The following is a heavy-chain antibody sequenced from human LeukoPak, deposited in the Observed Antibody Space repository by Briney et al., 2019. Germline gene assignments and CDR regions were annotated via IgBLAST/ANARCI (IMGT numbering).Heavy chain of an antibody. CDR2: ISVYNGDT. Sequence: ASVKVSCKASGYTFANFGITWVRQAPGQGLEWMGWISVYNGDTNYAQNLQGRVTLTTDTSTSTAYMELRSLRSDDTALYYCARTCSSSSCYMVHWGQGTLVTVSS. J-gene: IGHJ4*02. CDR3: ARTCSSSSCYMVH. D-gene: IGHD2-2*02. V-gene: IGHV1-18*01. CDR1: GYTFANFG.